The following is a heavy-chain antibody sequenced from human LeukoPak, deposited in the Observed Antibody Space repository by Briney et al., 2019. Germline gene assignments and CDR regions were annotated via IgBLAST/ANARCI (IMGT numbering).Heavy chain of an antibody. CDR1: GYTFSGYY. Sequence: ASVKVSCTASGYTFSGYYMHWVRQAPGQGLEWMGRINPNSGGTNYAQKFQGRVTMTRDTSISTAYMELSRLRSDGTAVYYCARDYCGGDCFPDYWGQGTLVTVSS. D-gene: IGHD2-21*02. V-gene: IGHV1-2*06. J-gene: IGHJ4*02. CDR3: ARDYCGGDCFPDY. CDR2: INPNSGGT.